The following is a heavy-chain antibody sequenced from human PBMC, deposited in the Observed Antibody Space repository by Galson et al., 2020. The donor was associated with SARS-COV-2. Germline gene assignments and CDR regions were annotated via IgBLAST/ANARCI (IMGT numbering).Heavy chain of an antibody. CDR3: TTASSGGSGSYYPT. CDR1: GFTFSNAW. Sequence: GESLKISCAASGFTFSNAWMSWVRQAPGKGLEWVGRIKSKTDGGTTDYAAPMKGRFTISRDDSKNTLYLQMNSLKTEDTAVYYCTTASSGGSGSYYPTWGQGTLVTVSS. V-gene: IGHV3-15*01. J-gene: IGHJ5*02. CDR2: IKSKTDGGTT. D-gene: IGHD3-10*01.